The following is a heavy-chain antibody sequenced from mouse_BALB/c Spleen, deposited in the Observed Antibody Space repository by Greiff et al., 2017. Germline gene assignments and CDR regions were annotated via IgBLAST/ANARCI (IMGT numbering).Heavy chain of an antibody. D-gene: IGHD3-3*01. CDR2: ISYDGSN. J-gene: IGHJ3*01. CDR1: GYSITSGYY. V-gene: IGHV3-6*02. Sequence: EVQLQESGPGLVKPSQSLSLTCSVTGYSITSGYYWNWIRQFPGNKLEWMGYISYDGSNNYNPSLKNRISITRDTSKNQFFLKLNSVTTEDTATYYCAIRDWFAYWGQATLVTVSA. CDR3: AIRDWFAY.